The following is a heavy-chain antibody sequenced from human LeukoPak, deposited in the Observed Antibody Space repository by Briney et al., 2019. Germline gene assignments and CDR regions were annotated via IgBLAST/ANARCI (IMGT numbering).Heavy chain of an antibody. CDR3: AKDDAWLRFGE. CDR1: GFTFSSYA. D-gene: IGHD3-10*01. V-gene: IGHV3-23*01. CDR2: ISGSGGSI. Sequence: GGSLRLSCAASGFTFSSYAMSWVRQAPGKGLEWVSVISGSGGSIYYADSVKGRFTISRDNSKNTLYLQMNSLTAEDTAVYYCAKDDAWLRFGEWSQGTLVTVSS. J-gene: IGHJ4*02.